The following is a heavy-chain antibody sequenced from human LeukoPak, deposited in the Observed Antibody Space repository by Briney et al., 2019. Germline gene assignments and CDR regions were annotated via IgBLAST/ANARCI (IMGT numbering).Heavy chain of an antibody. CDR2: ISGSGTGT. V-gene: IGHV3-23*01. Sequence: GGSLRLSCAASGFTFSSSAMSWVRQAPGKGLYWVSAISGSGTGTYYADSVKGRFTISRDNSKTTSYLQMNSLRAEDTAVYYCAKEGGTGTRFDYWGQGTLVTVSS. CDR1: GFTFSSSA. CDR3: AKEGGTGTRFDY. J-gene: IGHJ4*02. D-gene: IGHD1-7*01.